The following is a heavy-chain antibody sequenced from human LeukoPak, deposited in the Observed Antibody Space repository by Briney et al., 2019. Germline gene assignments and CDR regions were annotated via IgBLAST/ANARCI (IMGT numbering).Heavy chain of an antibody. CDR2: MNPNSGNT. Sequence: GASVKVSCKASGYTFTSYDINWVRQATGQGLEWMGWMNPNSGNTGYAQKFQGRVTMTRNTSISTAYMELSGLRSEDTAVYYCARAPYYYDSSGYYYYFDYWGQGTLVTVSS. J-gene: IGHJ4*02. D-gene: IGHD3-22*01. CDR1: GYTFTSYD. CDR3: ARAPYYYDSSGYYYYFDY. V-gene: IGHV1-8*01.